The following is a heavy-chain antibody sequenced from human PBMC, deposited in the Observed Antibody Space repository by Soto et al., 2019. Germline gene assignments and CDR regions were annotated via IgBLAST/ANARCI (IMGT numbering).Heavy chain of an antibody. Sequence: QVQLQESGPGLVKPSGTLSLTCAVSGDSISSSNWWTWVRQPPGKGLEWIGEIFHSGSTNYNPSLKSRVTISVDKSKNQFSLKLSSVTAADTAVYYCASLPPYYYDSSGYSGGGYFDYWGQGTLVTVSS. CDR1: GDSISSSNW. CDR3: ASLPPYYYDSSGYSGGGYFDY. CDR2: IFHSGST. J-gene: IGHJ4*02. V-gene: IGHV4-4*02. D-gene: IGHD3-22*01.